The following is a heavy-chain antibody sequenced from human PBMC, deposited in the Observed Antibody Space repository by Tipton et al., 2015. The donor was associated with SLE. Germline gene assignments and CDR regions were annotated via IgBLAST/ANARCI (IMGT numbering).Heavy chain of an antibody. V-gene: IGHV4-39*01. D-gene: IGHD3-10*01. CDR1: GGSISGSSNY. CDR3: ARPYGSGTIDY. Sequence: TLSLTCNVSGGSISGSSNYWDWIRQPPGKGLEWIGSIYYSGTTYYNPSLKSRATIAVDTSKNQFSLKLNSVTAADTAVYYCARPYGSGTIDYWGQGTLVTVSS. CDR2: IYYSGTT. J-gene: IGHJ4*02.